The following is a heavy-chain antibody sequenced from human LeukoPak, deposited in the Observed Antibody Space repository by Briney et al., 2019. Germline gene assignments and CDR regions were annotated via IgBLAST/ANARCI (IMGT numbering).Heavy chain of an antibody. CDR1: GFTFSSYA. D-gene: IGHD4-23*01. J-gene: IGHJ4*02. CDR2: ISGSGAST. V-gene: IGHV3-23*01. CDR3: ARRGDGGRSFDF. Sequence: PGGSLRLSCAASGFTFSSYAMSWVRQAPGKGLEWISGISGSGASTYYADSVTGRFTISRDDSKNTLYLQMNSLRAEDTAVYYCARRGDGGRSFDFWGQGTLVTVSS.